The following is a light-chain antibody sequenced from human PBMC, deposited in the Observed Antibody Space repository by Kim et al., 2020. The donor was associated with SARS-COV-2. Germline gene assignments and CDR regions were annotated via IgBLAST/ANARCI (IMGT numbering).Light chain of an antibody. CDR3: QTWGTGWV. V-gene: IGLV4-69*01. CDR1: SGHSSYA. J-gene: IGLJ3*02. Sequence: GASVNLTCILSSGHSSYAIAWHQQQPERGPRYLMKLNSDGSHFRGAGIPYRFSGSSSGAERYLTISSLQSEDEADYYCQTWGTGWVFGGGTKLTVL. CDR2: LNSDGSH.